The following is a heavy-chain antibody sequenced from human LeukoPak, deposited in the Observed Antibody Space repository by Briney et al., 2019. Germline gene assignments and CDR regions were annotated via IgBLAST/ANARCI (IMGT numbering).Heavy chain of an antibody. V-gene: IGHV3-11*01. J-gene: IGHJ6*02. Sequence: GGSLRLPCAASGLTFSDYYMSWIRQAPGKGLEWVSYISSSGSTIYYADSVKGRFTISRDNAKNSLYLQMNSLRAEDTAVYYCARDRTRPELNYYYGMDVWGQGTTVTVSS. D-gene: IGHD1-7*01. CDR1: GLTFSDYY. CDR3: ARDRTRPELNYYYGMDV. CDR2: ISSSGSTI.